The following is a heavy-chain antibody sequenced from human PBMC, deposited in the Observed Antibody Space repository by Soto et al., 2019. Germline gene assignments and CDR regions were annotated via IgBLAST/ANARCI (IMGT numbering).Heavy chain of an antibody. Sequence: GGSLRLSCAASGFTFSSYGMHWVRQAPGKGLEWVAVIWYDGSNKYYADSVKGRFTISRDNSKNTLYLQMNSLRAEDTAVYYCARGRPRAVSTLPLFDSWGQGALVTVSS. CDR3: ARGRPRAVSTLPLFDS. CDR1: GFTFSSYG. J-gene: IGHJ4*02. CDR2: IWYDGSNK. D-gene: IGHD6-25*01. V-gene: IGHV3-33*01.